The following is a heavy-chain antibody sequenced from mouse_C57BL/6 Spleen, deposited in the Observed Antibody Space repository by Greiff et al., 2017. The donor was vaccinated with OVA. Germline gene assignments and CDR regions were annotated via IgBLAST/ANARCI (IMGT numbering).Heavy chain of an antibody. V-gene: IGHV5-6*01. D-gene: IGHD1-1*01. CDR2: ISSGGSYT. Sequence: EVQVVESGGDLVKPGGSLKLSCAASGFTFSSYGMSWVRQTPDKRLEWVATISSGGSYTYYPDSVKGRFTISRDNAKNTLYLQMSSLKSEDTAMYCCASPGGYGSSYPFAYWGQGTLVTVSA. CDR1: GFTFSSYG. CDR3: ASPGGYGSSYPFAY. J-gene: IGHJ3*01.